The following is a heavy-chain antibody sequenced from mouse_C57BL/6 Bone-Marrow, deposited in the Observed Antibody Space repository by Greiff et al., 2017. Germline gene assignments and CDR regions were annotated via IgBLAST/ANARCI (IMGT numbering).Heavy chain of an antibody. J-gene: IGHJ3*01. CDR2: ISDGGSYT. CDR3: ARGRGSGYWFAY. CDR1: GFTFSSYA. Sequence: EVQVVESGGGLVKPGGSLKLSCAASGFTFSSYAMSWVRQTPEKRLEWVATISDGGSYTYYPDNVKGRFTISRDNAKNNLYLQMSHLKSEDTAMYYCARGRGSGYWFAYWGQGTLVTVSA. V-gene: IGHV5-4*01. D-gene: IGHD3-2*02.